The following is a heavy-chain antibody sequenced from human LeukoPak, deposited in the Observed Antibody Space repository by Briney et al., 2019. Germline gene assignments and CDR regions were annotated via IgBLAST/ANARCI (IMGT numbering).Heavy chain of an antibody. V-gene: IGHV1-69*05. CDR1: GGTFSSYA. J-gene: IGHJ4*02. CDR3: ASTTQDIVVVPAAMAKGRWAFDY. D-gene: IGHD2-2*01. CDR2: IIPIFGTA. Sequence: GASVKVSCKASGGTFSSYAISWVRQAPGQGLEWMGGIIPIFGTANYAQKFQGRVTITTDESTSTAYMELRRLRSEDTAVYYCASTTQDIVVVPAAMAKGRWAFDYWGQGTLVTVSS.